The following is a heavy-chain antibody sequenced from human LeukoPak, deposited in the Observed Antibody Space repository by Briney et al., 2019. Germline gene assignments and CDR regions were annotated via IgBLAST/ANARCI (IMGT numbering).Heavy chain of an antibody. J-gene: IGHJ3*02. Sequence: GASVNVSCKASGYTFTGYHIHWVRQAPGQGLEWMGWINPNSGGTNYAQKFQGRVTMTRDTSISTAYMELSRLGSDDTAVYYCAREGDILTGYAQDAFEIWGQGTTVTVSS. CDR3: AREGDILTGYAQDAFEI. CDR1: GYTFTGYH. CDR2: INPNSGGT. V-gene: IGHV1-2*02. D-gene: IGHD3-9*01.